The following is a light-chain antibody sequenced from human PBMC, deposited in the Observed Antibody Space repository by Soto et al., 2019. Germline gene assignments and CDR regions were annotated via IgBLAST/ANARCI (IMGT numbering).Light chain of an antibody. J-gene: IGKJ2*01. CDR2: DVD. CDR1: QDIDNF. Sequence: DIQMTQSPSSLSASVGDRVTITCQASQDIDNFLNWYQQKPGKAPELLIYDVDNLQTGVPPRFSGSGSGTDFSFTISSLQPEDVGTYYCQQYRYLYTFGQGTKLVLK. CDR3: QQYRYLYT. V-gene: IGKV1-33*01.